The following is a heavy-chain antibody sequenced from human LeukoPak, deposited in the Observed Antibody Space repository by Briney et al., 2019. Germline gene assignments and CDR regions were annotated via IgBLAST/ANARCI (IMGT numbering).Heavy chain of an antibody. CDR3: ARRGVAAAGSNIYFDY. Sequence: KTSETLSLTCAVYGGSFSGYYWSWIRQPPGKGLEWIGYIYYSGSTNYNPSLKSRVTISVDTSKNQFSLKLSSVTAADTAVYYCARRGVAAAGSNIYFDYWGQGTLVTVSS. CDR2: IYYSGST. J-gene: IGHJ4*02. D-gene: IGHD6-13*01. CDR1: GGSFSGYY. V-gene: IGHV4-59*08.